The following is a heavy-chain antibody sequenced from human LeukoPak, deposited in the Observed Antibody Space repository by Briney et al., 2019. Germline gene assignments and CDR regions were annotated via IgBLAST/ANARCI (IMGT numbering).Heavy chain of an antibody. J-gene: IGHJ6*02. CDR2: IYYSGST. V-gene: IGHV4-59*08. Sequence: SETLSLTCTVSGGSISSYYWSWIRQPPGKGLEWIGYIYYSGSTNYNPSLKSRVTISVDTSKNQFSLKLSSVTAADTAVYYCARHSPEGLLDYYGMDVWGQGTTVTVTS. D-gene: IGHD2-8*02. CDR1: GGSISSYY. CDR3: ARHSPEGLLDYYGMDV.